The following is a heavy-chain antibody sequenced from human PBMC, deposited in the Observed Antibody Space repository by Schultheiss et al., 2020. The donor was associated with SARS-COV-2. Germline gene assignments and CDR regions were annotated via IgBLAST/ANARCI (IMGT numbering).Heavy chain of an antibody. CDR3: ARVSGDYHDY. D-gene: IGHD4-17*01. V-gene: IGHV3-11*06. J-gene: IGHJ4*02. CDR2: ISSSSSYT. Sequence: GESLKISCAASGFTFSDYYMSWIRQAPGKGLEWVSYISSSSSYTNYADSVKGRFTIFRDNPKNSLYLQMNSLRAEDTAVYYCARVSGDYHDYWGQGTLVTVSS. CDR1: GFTFSDYY.